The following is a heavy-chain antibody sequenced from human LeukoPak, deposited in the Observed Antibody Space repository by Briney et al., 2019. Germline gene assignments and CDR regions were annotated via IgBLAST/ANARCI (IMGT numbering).Heavy chain of an antibody. Sequence: GSLRLSCAASGFTFSSYSMNWVRQAPGKGLEWIGYIYYSGSTNYNPSLKSRVTISVDTSKNQFSLKLSSVTAADTAVYYCARGYSSGPIDYWGQGTLVTVSS. CDR3: ARGYSSGPIDY. V-gene: IGHV4-59*01. CDR1: GFTFSSYS. CDR2: IYYSGST. D-gene: IGHD6-25*01. J-gene: IGHJ4*02.